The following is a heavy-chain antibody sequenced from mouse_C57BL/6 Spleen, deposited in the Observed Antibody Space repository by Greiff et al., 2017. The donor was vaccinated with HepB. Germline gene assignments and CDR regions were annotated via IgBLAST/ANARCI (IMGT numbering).Heavy chain of an antibody. Sequence: QVQLQQPGAELVKPGASVKLSCKASGYTFTSYWMHWVKQRPGQGLEWIGMIHPNSGSTNYNEKFKSKATLTVDKSSSTAYMQLSSLTSEDSAVYYCARGKFITTVVGVYYAIDYWGQGTSVTVSS. CDR2: IHPNSGST. D-gene: IGHD1-1*01. V-gene: IGHV1-64*01. CDR1: GYTFTSYW. CDR3: ARGKFITTVVGVYYAIDY. J-gene: IGHJ4*01.